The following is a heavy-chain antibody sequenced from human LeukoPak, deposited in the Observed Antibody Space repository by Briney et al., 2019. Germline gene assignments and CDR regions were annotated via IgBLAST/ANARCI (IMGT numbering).Heavy chain of an antibody. D-gene: IGHD5-24*01. CDR1: GYTFTGYY. CDR3: ARDRRDGYDEFDY. V-gene: IGHV1-2*06. Sequence: ASVKVSCKASGYTFTGYYMHWVRQAPGRGLEWMGRINPNSGGTNYAQKFQGRVTMTRDTSISTAYMELSRLRSDDTAVYYCARDRRDGYDEFDYWGQGTLVTVSS. J-gene: IGHJ4*02. CDR2: INPNSGGT.